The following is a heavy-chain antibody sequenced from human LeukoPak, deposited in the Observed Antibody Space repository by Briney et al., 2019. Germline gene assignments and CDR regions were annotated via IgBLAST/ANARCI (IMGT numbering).Heavy chain of an antibody. CDR1: GYTFTIYG. CDR3: ARDGDWARSSDY. V-gene: IGHV1-18*01. J-gene: IGHJ4*02. D-gene: IGHD2-21*02. CDR2: ISAYNGNT. Sequence: ASVKVSFKASGYTFTIYGISWVRQAPGQGLEWMGWISAYNGNTNYAQKLQGRVTMTTDTSTSTAYMELRSLRSDATAVYYCARDGDWARSSDYWGQGTLVTVSS.